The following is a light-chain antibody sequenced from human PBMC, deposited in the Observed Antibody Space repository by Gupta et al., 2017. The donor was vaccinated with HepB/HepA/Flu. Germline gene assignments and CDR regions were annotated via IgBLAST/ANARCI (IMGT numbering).Light chain of an antibody. J-gene: IGLJ3*02. CDR3: SSYTSSSSRV. Sequence: QSALTHPASVSGSPGQSITISFTGTSSDVGGYNFVSWYQQHPGKAPILMIYDVSNRPAGVSNRFSGSKSGNTASLTSAGLQADDEADYSCSSYTSSSSRVFGGGTKLTVL. V-gene: IGLV2-14*03. CDR2: DVS. CDR1: SSDVGGYNF.